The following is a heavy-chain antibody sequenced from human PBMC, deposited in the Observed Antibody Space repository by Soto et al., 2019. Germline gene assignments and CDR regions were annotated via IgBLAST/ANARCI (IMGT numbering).Heavy chain of an antibody. CDR1: GFTFSIYA. V-gene: IGHV3-23*01. Sequence: GGSLRLSCAASGFTFSIYAMSWVRQAPGKGLEWVSAISGSGGSTYYADSVKGRFTISRDNSKNTLYLQMNSLRAEDTAVYYCAKVMEDSGSYSPDYWGQGTLVTVSS. D-gene: IGHD1-26*01. J-gene: IGHJ4*02. CDR3: AKVMEDSGSYSPDY. CDR2: ISGSGGST.